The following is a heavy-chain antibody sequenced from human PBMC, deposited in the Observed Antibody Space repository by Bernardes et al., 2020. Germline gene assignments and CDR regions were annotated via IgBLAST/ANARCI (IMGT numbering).Heavy chain of an antibody. CDR2: ISAYNGNT. CDR1: GYTFTSYG. D-gene: IGHD4-4*01. Sequence: ASVKVSCKASGYTFTSYGISWVRQAPGQGLEWMGWISAYNGNTNYAQKLQGRVTMTTDTSTSTAYMELRSLRSDDTAVYYCARDGATTVTGSWFDPWGQGTLVTVSS. CDR3: ARDGATTVTGSWFDP. J-gene: IGHJ5*02. V-gene: IGHV1-18*01.